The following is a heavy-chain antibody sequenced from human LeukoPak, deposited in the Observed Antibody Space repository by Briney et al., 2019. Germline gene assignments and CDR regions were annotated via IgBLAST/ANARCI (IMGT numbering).Heavy chain of an antibody. CDR3: ARDGDDDFWSGPSGY. CDR2: IYTSGST. D-gene: IGHD3-3*01. Sequence: PSETLSLTCTVSGGSISSGSYHWSWIRQPAGKGLEWIGRIYTSGSTNYNPSLKSRVTISVDTSKSQFSLKLSSVTAADTAVYYCARDGDDDFWSGPSGYWGQGTLVTVSS. J-gene: IGHJ4*02. V-gene: IGHV4-61*02. CDR1: GGSISSGSYH.